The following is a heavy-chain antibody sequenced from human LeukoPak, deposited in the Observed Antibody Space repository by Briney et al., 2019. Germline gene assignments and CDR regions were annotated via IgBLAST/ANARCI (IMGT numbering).Heavy chain of an antibody. Sequence: GGSLRLSCAASGFTFSSYWMHWVRQAPGKGLVWVSRINGDGSSTSYADSVKGRFTISRDNAKNTLYLQMNSLRAEDTAVYYCARSYYMDVWGKGTTVTVSS. CDR1: GFTFSSYW. V-gene: IGHV3-74*01. J-gene: IGHJ6*03. CDR2: INGDGSST. CDR3: ARSYYMDV.